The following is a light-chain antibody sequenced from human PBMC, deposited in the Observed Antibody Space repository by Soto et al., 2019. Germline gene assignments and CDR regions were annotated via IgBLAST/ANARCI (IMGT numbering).Light chain of an antibody. Sequence: QSLLTQPPSVSAAPGQRVTISCSGSYSNIGNNYVSWYQQFPGTAPKLLIYDNNKRPSGTPDRFSGSKSGTSATLGITGLQTGDEADYYCGTWDSSLSSWVFGGGTKLTVL. V-gene: IGLV1-51*01. CDR3: GTWDSSLSSWV. CDR2: DNN. CDR1: YSNIGNNY. J-gene: IGLJ3*02.